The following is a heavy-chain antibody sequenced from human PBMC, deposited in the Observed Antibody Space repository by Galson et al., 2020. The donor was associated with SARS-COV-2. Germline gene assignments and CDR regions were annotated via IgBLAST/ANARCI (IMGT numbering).Heavy chain of an antibody. CDR2: IWYDGSNK. V-gene: IGHV3-33*01. D-gene: IGHD2-15*01. CDR1: GFTFSSYG. J-gene: IGHJ6*02. CDR3: ARDTAYCSGGSCYRDYYYGMDV. Sequence: QAGGSLRLSCAASGFTFSSYGMHWVRQAPGKGLEWVAVIWYDGSNKYYADSVKGRFTISRDNSKNTLYLQMNSLRAEDTAVYYCARDTAYCSGGSCYRDYYYGMDVWGQGTTVTVSS.